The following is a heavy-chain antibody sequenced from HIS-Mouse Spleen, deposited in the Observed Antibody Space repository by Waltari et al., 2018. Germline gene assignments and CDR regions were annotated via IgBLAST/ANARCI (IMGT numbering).Heavy chain of an antibody. J-gene: IGHJ4*02. V-gene: IGHV1-8*01. CDR3: ARVYYDFWSGYYY. Sequence: QVQLVQSGAEVKKPGASVKVSCKASGYTFTSYDINRVRQATGKGLEWMGWMNPNRGNTGYAQKFQGRVTMTRNTSISTAYMELSSLRSEDTAVYYCARVYYDFWSGYYYWGQGTLVTVSS. CDR2: MNPNRGNT. D-gene: IGHD3-3*01. CDR1: GYTFTSYD.